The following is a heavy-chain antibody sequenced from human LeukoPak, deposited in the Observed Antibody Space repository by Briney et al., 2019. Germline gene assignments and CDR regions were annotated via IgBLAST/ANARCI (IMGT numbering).Heavy chain of an antibody. Sequence: ASVKVSCKASGGTFSSYAISWVRQAPGQGLEWMGGIIPIFGTANYAQKFQGRVTITADESTSTAYMELSSLRSEDTAVYYCASGQLPYRVLYYYGMDAWGQGTTVTVSS. D-gene: IGHD2-2*02. CDR1: GGTFSSYA. CDR3: ASGQLPYRVLYYYGMDA. CDR2: IIPIFGTA. J-gene: IGHJ6*02. V-gene: IGHV1-69*13.